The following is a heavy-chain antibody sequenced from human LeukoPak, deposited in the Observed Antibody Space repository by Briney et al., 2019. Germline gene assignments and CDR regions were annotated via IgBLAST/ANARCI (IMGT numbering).Heavy chain of an antibody. CDR1: GGSISGGSYY. Sequence: SETLSLTCTVSGGSISGGSYYWSWIRQPAGKGLEWIGRIYTSGSTNYNPSLKSRVTISVDTSKNQFSLKLSSVTAADTAVYYCARGYGSGSYQGYWGQGTLVTVSS. J-gene: IGHJ4*02. D-gene: IGHD3-10*01. V-gene: IGHV4-61*02. CDR3: ARGYGSGSYQGY. CDR2: IYTSGST.